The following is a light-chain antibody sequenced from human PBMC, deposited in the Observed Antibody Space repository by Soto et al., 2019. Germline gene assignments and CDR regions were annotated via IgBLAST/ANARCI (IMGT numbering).Light chain of an antibody. V-gene: IGLV2-14*03. CDR3: SSFRSSSTYV. Sequence: QSALTQPASVSGSSGQSITISCTGTSSDVGAYNSVSWYQQYPGEAPKLMMHEISNRASGVSDRFSGSRSGTTASLTISGLQTGDEADYYCSSFRSSSTYVFGSGTKVTVL. CDR2: EIS. J-gene: IGLJ1*01. CDR1: SSDVGAYNS.